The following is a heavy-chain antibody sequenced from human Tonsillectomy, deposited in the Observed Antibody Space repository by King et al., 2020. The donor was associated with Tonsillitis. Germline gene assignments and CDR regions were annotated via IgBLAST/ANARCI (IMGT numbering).Heavy chain of an antibody. CDR1: GGTFSSYA. Sequence: QLVQSGAEVKKPGSSVKVSCKASGGTFSSYAINWVRQAPGQGLEWMGRIIPVLDIANYAQKFQGRVTITADKSTSTAYIELRSLRSEDTAMYYCARCYYYGSSGEPFGGHWGQGTLVTVSS. CDR3: ARCYYYGSSGEPFGGH. CDR2: IIPVLDIA. V-gene: IGHV1-69*09. D-gene: IGHD3-10*01. J-gene: IGHJ4*02.